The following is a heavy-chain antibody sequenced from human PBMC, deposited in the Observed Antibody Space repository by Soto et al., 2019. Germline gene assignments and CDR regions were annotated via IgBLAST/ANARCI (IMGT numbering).Heavy chain of an antibody. CDR2: IYYSGST. J-gene: IGHJ6*02. CDR1: GGSISSGGYY. D-gene: IGHD3-22*01. CDR3: ARVAYYYDSSGYYRRYYYYGMDV. V-gene: IGHV4-31*03. Sequence: SETLSLTCTVSGGSISSGGYYWSWIRQHPGKGLEWIGYIYYSGSTYYNPSLKSRVTISVDTSKNQFSLKLSSVTAADTAVYYCARVAYYYDSSGYYRRYYYYGMDVWGQGTTVTVS.